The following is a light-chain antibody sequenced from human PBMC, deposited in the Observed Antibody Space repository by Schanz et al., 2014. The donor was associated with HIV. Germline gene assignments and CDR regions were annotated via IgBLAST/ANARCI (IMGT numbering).Light chain of an antibody. Sequence: EIVLTQSPGTLSLSPGERATLSCRASQSVSRNYLAWYQHKPGQAPTLLIYASSIRASGIPDRVSGSGSGADFNLTTSGLEHEDFAVYYCHHYGGSFGPGTKVDSK. V-gene: IGKV3-20*01. CDR1: QSVSRNY. CDR3: HHYGGS. CDR2: ASS. J-gene: IGKJ3*01.